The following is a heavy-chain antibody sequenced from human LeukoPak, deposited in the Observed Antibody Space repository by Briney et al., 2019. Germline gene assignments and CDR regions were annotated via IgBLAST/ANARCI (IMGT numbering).Heavy chain of an antibody. Sequence: GGSPTLSCAASGLSFSSFAMSWVRQAPARGLEWLSSMKGTGETFYADSVRGRFTLSRDDSRNTVYLQLNNLRVEDTAVYYCARASWVSSADAVWWGQGTVVTVSS. CDR2: MKGTGET. CDR3: ARASWVSSADAVW. J-gene: IGHJ4*02. D-gene: IGHD3-16*01. CDR1: GLSFSSFA. V-gene: IGHV3-23*01.